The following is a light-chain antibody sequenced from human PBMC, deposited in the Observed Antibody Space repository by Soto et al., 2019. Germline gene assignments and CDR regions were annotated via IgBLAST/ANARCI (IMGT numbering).Light chain of an antibody. Sequence: QSALTQPASVSGSPGQSITISCTGTSSDIGDNNYVSWYQQHPGKAPKLMIYDVSDRPSGVSIRFSGSKSGNTASLTISGLQAEDEADYYCCSYTSTTTRVFGTGTKLTVL. CDR1: SSDIGDNNY. V-gene: IGLV2-14*03. CDR3: CSYTSTTTRV. CDR2: DVS. J-gene: IGLJ1*01.